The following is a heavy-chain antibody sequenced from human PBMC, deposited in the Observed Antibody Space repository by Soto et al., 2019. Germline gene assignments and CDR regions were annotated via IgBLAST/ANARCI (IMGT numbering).Heavy chain of an antibody. V-gene: IGHV1-69*04. CDR2: VIPNLGVT. CDR3: GRKKGYCSNTSCPDFDT. D-gene: IGHD2-2*01. J-gene: IGHJ4*02. Sequence: SVKVSCKASGFTFTSSAVQWVRQAPGQGLEWMGRVIPNLGVTNYAKKFQGRFTIVVDTSTSTAYMELNSLRYEDTAVYYCGRKKGYCSNTSCPDFDTWGEGTWATVPS. CDR1: GFTFTSSA.